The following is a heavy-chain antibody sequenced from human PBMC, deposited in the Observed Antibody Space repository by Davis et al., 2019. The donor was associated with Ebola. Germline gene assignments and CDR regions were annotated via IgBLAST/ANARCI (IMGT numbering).Heavy chain of an antibody. CDR1: GFTFSSYA. Sequence: PGGSLRLSCVASGFTFSSYAMSWVRQAPGKGLEWVSAISGSGGSTYYADSVKGRFTISRDNSKNTLYLQMNSLRAEDTAVYYCAKATYYYDSSGYRRCSYFDYWGQGTLVTVSS. CDR3: AKATYYYDSSGYRRCSYFDY. CDR2: ISGSGGST. D-gene: IGHD3-22*01. J-gene: IGHJ4*02. V-gene: IGHV3-23*01.